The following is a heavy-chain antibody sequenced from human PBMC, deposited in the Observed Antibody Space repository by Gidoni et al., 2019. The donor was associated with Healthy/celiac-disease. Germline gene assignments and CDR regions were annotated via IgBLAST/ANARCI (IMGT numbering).Heavy chain of an antibody. CDR3: ARKGYCSSTSCYTYYYYGMDV. V-gene: IGHV4-34*01. J-gene: IGHJ6*02. CDR2: INHNGST. CDR1: GGSFRGSY. D-gene: IGHD2-2*02. Sequence: QVQLQQWGAGLLKPSETLSLTCAVYGGSFRGSYWLWIRQPPGKGLEWIGEINHNGSTNYNPALKSRVTISVDTSKNQFSLKLSSVTAADTAVYYCARKGYCSSTSCYTYYYYGMDVWGQGTTVTVSS.